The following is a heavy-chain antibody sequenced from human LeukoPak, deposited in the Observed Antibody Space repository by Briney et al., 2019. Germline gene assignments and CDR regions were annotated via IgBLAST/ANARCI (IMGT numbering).Heavy chain of an antibody. V-gene: IGHV3-23*01. Sequence: GGSLRLSCAAYGFTFSSYWMSWVRQAPGKGLEWVSGLIGSGSNTYYADSVKGRFTISRDNSKNTLYLQMNSLRAEDTAAYYCAKGTYDSRGHFDYWGQGTLVSVSS. J-gene: IGHJ4*02. CDR3: AKGTYDSRGHFDY. CDR1: GFTFSSYW. D-gene: IGHD3-22*01. CDR2: LIGSGSNT.